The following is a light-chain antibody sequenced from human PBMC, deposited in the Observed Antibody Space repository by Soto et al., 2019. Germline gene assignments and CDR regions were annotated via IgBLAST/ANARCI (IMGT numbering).Light chain of an antibody. CDR2: GAS. CDR3: QQYIDWPLT. CDR1: QSVGAS. J-gene: IGKJ4*01. Sequence: EIVMTQSPATLSASPGERATLSCRASQSVGASLDWYQKKRGQAARLLIHGASTSLTGVPARFSGSGSGTEFTLTISSLQSEDFAVYYCQQYIDWPLTFGGGTKVEIK. V-gene: IGKV3-15*01.